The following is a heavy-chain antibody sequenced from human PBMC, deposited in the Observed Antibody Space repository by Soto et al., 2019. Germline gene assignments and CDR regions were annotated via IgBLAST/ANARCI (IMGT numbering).Heavy chain of an antibody. J-gene: IGHJ6*02. V-gene: IGHV5-10-1*01. CDR2: IDPSDSYT. CDR3: ASRDAYYAGRYYYYGMDV. CDR1: GYSFTSYW. D-gene: IGHD1-26*01. Sequence: GESLKISCKGSGYSFTSYWISWVRQMPGKGLEWMGRIDPSDSYTNYSPSFQGHVTISADKSISTAYLQWSSLKASDTAMYYCASRDAYYAGRYYYYGMDVWGQGTTVTVSS.